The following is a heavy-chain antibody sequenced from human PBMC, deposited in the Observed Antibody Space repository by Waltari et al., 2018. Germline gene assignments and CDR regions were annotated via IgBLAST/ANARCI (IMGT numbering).Heavy chain of an antibody. D-gene: IGHD3-10*01. J-gene: IGHJ4*02. CDR2: IRYDGGEK. Sequence: EVQLVESGGGLVQPGGSLTLSCAAAGFPCSTYWMTWVRQTPGKGLDWVANIRYDGGEKVYVDSVKGRFIVSKDNAKNSLYLQMNSLRAEDTAVYYCARGAGLIWFGEADPRRFDYWGQGTQVTVSS. V-gene: IGHV3-7*01. CDR1: GFPCSTYW. CDR3: ARGAGLIWFGEADPRRFDY.